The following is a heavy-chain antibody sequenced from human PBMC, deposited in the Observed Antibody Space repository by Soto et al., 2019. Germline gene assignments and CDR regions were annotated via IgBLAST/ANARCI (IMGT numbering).Heavy chain of an antibody. CDR3: AKPALPSSYYYYGMDV. D-gene: IGHD1-26*01. CDR2: ISYDGSNK. Sequence: GGSLRLSCAASGFIFSNYAMHWVRQAPGKGLEWVAVISYDGSNKYYADSVKGRFTISRDNSKNTLYLQMNSLRAEDTAVYYCAKPALPSSYYYYGMDVWGQGTTVTVSS. V-gene: IGHV3-30*18. J-gene: IGHJ6*02. CDR1: GFIFSNYA.